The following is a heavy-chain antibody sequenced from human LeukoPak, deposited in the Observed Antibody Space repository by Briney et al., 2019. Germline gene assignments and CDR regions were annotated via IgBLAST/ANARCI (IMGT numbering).Heavy chain of an antibody. CDR2: IIPIFGTA. CDR3: ATTKYSGSYYIDY. CDR1: GGTFSSYA. Sequence: SVKVSCKASGGTFSSYAISWVRQAPGQGLEWMGGIIPIFGTANYAQKFQGRVTITADESTSTAYMELSSLRSEDTAVYYCATTKYSGSYYIDYWGQGTLVTVSS. V-gene: IGHV1-69*13. D-gene: IGHD1-26*01. J-gene: IGHJ4*02.